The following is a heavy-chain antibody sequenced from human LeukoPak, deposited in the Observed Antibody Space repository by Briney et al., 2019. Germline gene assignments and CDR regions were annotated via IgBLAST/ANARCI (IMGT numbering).Heavy chain of an antibody. V-gene: IGHV1-69*06. J-gene: IGHJ4*02. CDR1: GCTFCDYT. CDR2: ITPMYGTS. D-gene: IGHD5/OR15-5a*01. CDR3: ARDNAGLYDAFDL. Sequence: SVKVSCKTNGCTFCDYTIHWVRQAPGQGLDWMGGITPMYGTSNYAQKSQGRLTITSDKSTNTVHMDLSSLRSEDTAIYYCARDNAGLYDAFDLWGLGTLVTVSS.